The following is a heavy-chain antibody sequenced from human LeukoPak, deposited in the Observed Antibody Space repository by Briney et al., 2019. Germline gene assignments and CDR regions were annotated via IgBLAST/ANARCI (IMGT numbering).Heavy chain of an antibody. J-gene: IGHJ4*02. CDR1: GASISSYY. Sequence: SETLSLTCTVSGASISSYYYNWIRQTAGGGLEWISRLYISGSTDYNPSLKSRVTISVDTSNSQFSLKLNSVTAADTAVYFCARDLSGSLYFDYWGQGVLVTVSS. CDR2: LYISGST. CDR3: ARDLSGSLYFDY. D-gene: IGHD3-10*01. V-gene: IGHV4-4*07.